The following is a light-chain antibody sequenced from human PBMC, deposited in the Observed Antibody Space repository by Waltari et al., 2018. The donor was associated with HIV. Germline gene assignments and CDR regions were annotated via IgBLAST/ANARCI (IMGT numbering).Light chain of an antibody. CDR2: EVT. Sequence: QSALTQPASVSGSPGQSITISCTGTSSDVGGSNYVPWYQQHPGKAPKVIIYEVTNRPSGVSNRFSGSKSGNTASLTISGLQAEDEADYYCSSYTSSNTVVFGGGTKLTVL. CDR3: SSYTSSNTVV. CDR1: SSDVGGSNY. J-gene: IGLJ2*01. V-gene: IGLV2-14*01.